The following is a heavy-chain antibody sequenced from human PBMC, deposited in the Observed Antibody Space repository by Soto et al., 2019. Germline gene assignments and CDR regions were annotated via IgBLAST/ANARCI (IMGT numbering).Heavy chain of an antibody. CDR3: TRASIAVAGIRAFFGYLFDY. D-gene: IGHD6-19*01. CDR2: IRSKAYGGTT. V-gene: IGHV3-49*03. Sequence: GGSLRLSCTASGFTFGDYAMSWFRQAPGKGLEWVGFIRSKAYGGTTEYAASVKGRFTISRDDSKSIAYLQMNSLKTEDTAVYYCTRASIAVAGIRAFFGYLFDYWGQGTLVTVSS. J-gene: IGHJ4*02. CDR1: GFTFGDYA.